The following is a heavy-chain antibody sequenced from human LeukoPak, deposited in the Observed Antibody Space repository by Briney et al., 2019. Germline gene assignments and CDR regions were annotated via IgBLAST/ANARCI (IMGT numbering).Heavy chain of an antibody. CDR1: RFIFSNYW. D-gene: IGHD2-2*02. CDR2: ISGSGGST. J-gene: IGHJ6*02. CDR3: AKVGPLCSSTSCYNMGYYYYGMDV. Sequence: GGSLRLSCAASRFIFSNYWMSWVRQAPGKGLEWVSAISGSGGSTYYADSVKGRFTISRDNSKNTLYLQMNSLRAEDTAVYYCAKVGPLCSSTSCYNMGYYYYGMDVWGQGTTVTVSS. V-gene: IGHV3-23*01.